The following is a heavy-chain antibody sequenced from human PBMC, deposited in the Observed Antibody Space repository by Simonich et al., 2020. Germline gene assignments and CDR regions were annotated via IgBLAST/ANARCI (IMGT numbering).Heavy chain of an antibody. V-gene: IGHV1-2*02. CDR2: ITPNSGST. J-gene: IGHJ4*02. Sequence: QVQLVQSGAEVKKPGASVKVSCKASGYTFTGYYMHWVRQAPGQGLEWMGWITPNSGSTNSAQKFKGRVTMTRDTSISTAYMELSRLRSDDTAVYYCARWPSIPASYGSGSYFDYWGQGTLVTVSS. D-gene: IGHD3-10*01. CDR3: ARWPSIPASYGSGSYFDY. CDR1: GYTFTGYY.